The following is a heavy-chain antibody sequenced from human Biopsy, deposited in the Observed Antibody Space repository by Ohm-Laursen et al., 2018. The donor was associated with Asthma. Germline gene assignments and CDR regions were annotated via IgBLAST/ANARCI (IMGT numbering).Heavy chain of an antibody. CDR3: VRWRSGYPDHYSDF. V-gene: IGHV3-30*03. Sequence: SLRLSCAAPGFTFKNFGMHWVRQAPGKGLEWVALISSDVREWYADSVKGRFTISRDNSKNTLDLQMNSLRGDDTAVYYCVRWRSGYPDHYSDFWGLGTLVTVSS. CDR1: GFTFKNFG. CDR2: ISSDVRE. D-gene: IGHD2-21*01. J-gene: IGHJ4*02.